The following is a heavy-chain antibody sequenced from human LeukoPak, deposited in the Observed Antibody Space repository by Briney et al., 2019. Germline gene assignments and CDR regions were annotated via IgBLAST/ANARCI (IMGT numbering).Heavy chain of an antibody. V-gene: IGHV4-4*07. D-gene: IGHD6-13*01. J-gene: IGHJ4*02. Sequence: SETLSLTCTVTGGSISSYYWSSIRQTPGERLECIVRIYSTGSTNYNPSLKSRVTMSVDTSKNQFSLRLRSVTAADTAVYYCARQIASAGTAGFDFWGQGALVTVSS. CDR1: GGSISSYY. CDR2: IYSTGST. CDR3: ARQIASAGTAGFDF.